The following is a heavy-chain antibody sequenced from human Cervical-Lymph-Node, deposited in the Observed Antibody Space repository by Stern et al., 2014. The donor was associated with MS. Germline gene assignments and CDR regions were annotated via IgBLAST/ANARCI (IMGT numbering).Heavy chain of an antibody. V-gene: IGHV1-69*09. D-gene: IGHD2-2*01. CDR2: IIPALNVA. Sequence: VQLVQSGAELKKPGSSVKVSCKASGGSLSTYTITWVRQAPGKGLEWMGRIIPALNVANYAQKFQGRLTITADKSTSTAYMEMSSLRSDDTAVYYCAGPAPLDWGQGTLVTVSS. CDR3: AGPAPLD. J-gene: IGHJ4*02. CDR1: GGSLSTYT.